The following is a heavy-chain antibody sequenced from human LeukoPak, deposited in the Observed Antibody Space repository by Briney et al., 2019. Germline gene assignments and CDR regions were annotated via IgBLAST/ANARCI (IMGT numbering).Heavy chain of an antibody. J-gene: IGHJ4*02. V-gene: IGHV3-30*02. CDR3: ATDGIVGATYGLGYDY. Sequence: GGSLRLSCAASGFSFSSYGMHWVRQAPGKGLEWVAFIRYDGSNKYYADSVKGRFTISRDNSKNTLYLQMNSLRAEDKAVYYCATDGIVGATYGLGYDYWGQGTLVTVSS. D-gene: IGHD1-26*01. CDR2: IRYDGSNK. CDR1: GFSFSSYG.